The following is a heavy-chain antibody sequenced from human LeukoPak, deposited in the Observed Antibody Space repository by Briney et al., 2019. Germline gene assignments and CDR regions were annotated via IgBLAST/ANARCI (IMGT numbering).Heavy chain of an antibody. CDR3: ARGYSSSSSSLYYYYMDV. Sequence: PSETLSLTCAVYGGSFSGYYWSWIRQPPGKGLEWIGEINHSESTNYNPSLKSRVTISVDTSKNQFSLKLSSVTAADTAVYYCARGYSSSSSSLYYYYMDVWGRGATVTVSS. V-gene: IGHV4-34*01. D-gene: IGHD6-6*01. CDR1: GGSFSGYY. J-gene: IGHJ6*03. CDR2: INHSEST.